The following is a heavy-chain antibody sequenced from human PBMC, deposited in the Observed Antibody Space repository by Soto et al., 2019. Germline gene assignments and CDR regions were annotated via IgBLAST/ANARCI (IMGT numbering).Heavy chain of an antibody. D-gene: IGHD3-10*01. V-gene: IGHV4-4*02. Sequence: GTLSLTCAVSGGSISSSNWWSWVRQPPGKGLEWIGEIYHSGSTNHNPSLKSRVTISVDKSKNQFSLMLSSVTAADTAVYYCAAGSGSFLPFDYWGQGTLVTVSS. CDR1: GGSISSSNW. CDR3: AAGSGSFLPFDY. CDR2: IYHSGST. J-gene: IGHJ4*02.